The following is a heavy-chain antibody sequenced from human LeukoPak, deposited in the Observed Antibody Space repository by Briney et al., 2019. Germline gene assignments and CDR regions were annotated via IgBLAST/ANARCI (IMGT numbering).Heavy chain of an antibody. J-gene: IGHJ3*02. D-gene: IGHD2-15*01. CDR3: ARAPPPRSPRLLTGYDAFDI. CDR2: ISAYNGNT. V-gene: IGHV1-18*01. CDR1: GYTFTSYG. Sequence: ASVTVSCTASGYTFTSYGISWVRQAPGQGLEWMGRISAYNGNTNYAQKLQGRVTMTTDTSTSTAYMELRSLRSDDTAVYYCARAPPPRSPRLLTGYDAFDIWGQGTMVTVSS.